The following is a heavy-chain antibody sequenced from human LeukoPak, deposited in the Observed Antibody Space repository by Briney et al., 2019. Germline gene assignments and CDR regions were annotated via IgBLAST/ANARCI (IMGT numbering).Heavy chain of an antibody. D-gene: IGHD3-10*01. CDR2: ISYDGSNK. CDR3: ASRRGDY. Sequence: PGRSLGLSCAASGFTFSSYAMHWVRQAPGKGLEWVAVISYDGSNKYYADSVKGRFTISRDNAKNSLYLEMNSLRAEDTAVYYCASRRGDYWGQGTLVTVSS. J-gene: IGHJ4*02. V-gene: IGHV3-30*04. CDR1: GFTFSSYA.